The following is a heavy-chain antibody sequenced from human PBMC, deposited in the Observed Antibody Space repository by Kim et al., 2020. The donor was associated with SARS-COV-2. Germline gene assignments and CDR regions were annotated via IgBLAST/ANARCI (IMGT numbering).Heavy chain of an antibody. J-gene: IGHJ2*01. Sequence: RTNYNPALKSRVTISVATSKTQFSLKLSSVTAADTAVYYCARARNWYFDLWGRGTLVTVSS. CDR2: RT. V-gene: IGHV4-34*01. CDR3: ARARNWYFDL.